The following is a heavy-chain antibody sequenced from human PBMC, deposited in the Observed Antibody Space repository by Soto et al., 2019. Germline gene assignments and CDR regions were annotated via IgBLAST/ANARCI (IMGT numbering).Heavy chain of an antibody. V-gene: IGHV4-34*01. CDR2: INHSGST. CDR1: GGSFSGYY. Sequence: QVQLQQWGAGLLKPSETLSLSCAVYGGSFSGYYWCWIRQPPGKGLEWIGEINHSGSTNYNPSLKSRVTISVDTSKNQFSLKLSSVTAAHTAVYYCARLALRFHGAFDIWGQGTMVTVSS. D-gene: IGHD3-3*01. CDR3: ARLALRFHGAFDI. J-gene: IGHJ3*02.